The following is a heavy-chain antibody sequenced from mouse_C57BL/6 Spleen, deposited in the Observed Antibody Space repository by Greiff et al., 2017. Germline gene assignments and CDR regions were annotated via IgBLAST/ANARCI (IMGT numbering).Heavy chain of an antibody. Sequence: EVKLMESGEGLVKPGGSLKLSCAASGFTFSSYAMSWVRQTPEKRLEWVAYISSGGDYIYYADTVKGRFTISSDNARNTLYLQMSSLKSEDTAMYYCTRDRETAQALAWFAYWGQGTLVTVSA. CDR1: GFTFSSYA. CDR3: TRDRETAQALAWFAY. J-gene: IGHJ3*01. V-gene: IGHV5-9-1*02. CDR2: ISSGGDYI. D-gene: IGHD3-2*02.